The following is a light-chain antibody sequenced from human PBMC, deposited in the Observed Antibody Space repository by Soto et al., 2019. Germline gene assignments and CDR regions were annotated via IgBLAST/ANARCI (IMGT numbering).Light chain of an antibody. CDR1: QSVSSSY. CDR3: QQYGSSPLT. J-gene: IGKJ4*01. Sequence: EIVLTQSPGTLSLSPGERATLSCRASQSVSSSYLAWYQQKPGQALRLIIYGESSRATGIPDRFSGSGSGTDFTLTISRLEPEDFAVYYCQQYGSSPLTFGGGTKVEIK. V-gene: IGKV3-20*01. CDR2: GES.